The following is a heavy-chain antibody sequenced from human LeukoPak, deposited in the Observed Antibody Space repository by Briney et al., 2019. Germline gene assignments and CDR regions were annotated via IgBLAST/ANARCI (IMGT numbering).Heavy chain of an antibody. CDR3: ARVPPNLLHWFDP. J-gene: IGHJ5*02. Sequence: GASVKVSCKASGYTFTSYGISGVRQAPGQGLEWMGWISAYNGNTNYAQKLQGRVTMTTDTSTSTAHLELRSLRSDHTAVYYCARVPPNLLHWFDPWGQGTLVRVPS. V-gene: IGHV1-18*01. CDR1: GYTFTSYG. CDR2: ISAYNGNT.